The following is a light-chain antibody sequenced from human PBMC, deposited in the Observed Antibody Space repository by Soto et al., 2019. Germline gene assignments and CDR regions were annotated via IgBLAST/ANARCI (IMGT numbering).Light chain of an antibody. CDR3: QQRYYGYT. V-gene: IGKV3-11*01. CDR2: DAS. CDR1: QTVGSF. Sequence: EIVLTQSPVTLSLSPGESATLSCRASQTVGSFLGWYQQKPGQAPRLLIYDASNRATGIPARFSGSGSGTDFTLTISSLEPEDFAVYYCQQRYYGYTFGQGTKVEI. J-gene: IGKJ2*01.